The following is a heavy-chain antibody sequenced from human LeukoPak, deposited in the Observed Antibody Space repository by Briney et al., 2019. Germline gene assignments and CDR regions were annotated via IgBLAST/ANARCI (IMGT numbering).Heavy chain of an antibody. CDR1: GYTFTSYG. Sequence: GASVKVSCKASGYTFTSYGISWVRQAPGQGLEWMEWINPNSGGTNYAQKFQGRVTMTRDTSISTAYMELSRLRSDDTAVYYCARDPENHAYDFWSGYYFDYWGQGTLVTVSS. V-gene: IGHV1-2*02. CDR2: INPNSGGT. CDR3: ARDPENHAYDFWSGYYFDY. D-gene: IGHD3-3*01. J-gene: IGHJ4*02.